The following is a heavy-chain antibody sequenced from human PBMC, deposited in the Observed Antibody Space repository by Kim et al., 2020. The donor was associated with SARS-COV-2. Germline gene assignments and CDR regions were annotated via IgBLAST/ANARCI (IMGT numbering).Heavy chain of an antibody. J-gene: IGHJ4*02. Sequence: SETLSLTCAVYGGSFSGYYWSWIRQPPGKGLEWIGEINHSGSTNYNPSLKSRVTISVDTSKNQFSLKLSSVTAADTAVYYCARGRVGWNYVDYWGQGTLVTVSS. CDR1: GGSFSGYY. CDR2: INHSGST. D-gene: IGHD6-19*01. V-gene: IGHV4-34*01. CDR3: ARGRVGWNYVDY.